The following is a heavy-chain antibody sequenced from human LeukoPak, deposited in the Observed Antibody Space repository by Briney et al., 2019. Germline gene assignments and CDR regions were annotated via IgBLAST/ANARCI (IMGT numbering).Heavy chain of an antibody. CDR2: IYSGVST. CDR3: ARKLTGSDL. J-gene: IGHJ5*02. Sequence: AGSLRLSCVASGFTDGSNYMRWVGQAAGKGLEWVAVIYSGVSTYYASSVKDRFTISRDNSNNTLYLKLNGLGAEGTPVHYFARKLTGSDLWGQGTLVTVSS. V-gene: IGHV3-66*01. D-gene: IGHD3-9*01. CDR1: GFTDGSNY.